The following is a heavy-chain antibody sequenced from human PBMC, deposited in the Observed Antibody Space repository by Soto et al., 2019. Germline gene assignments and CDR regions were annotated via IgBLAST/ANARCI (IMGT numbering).Heavy chain of an antibody. CDR3: ARGPDTAMPNDWFDP. V-gene: IGHV4-30-2*01. CDR2: IYHSGST. CDR1: GGSISSGGYS. Sequence: PSETLSLTCAVSGGSISSGGYSWSWIRQPPGKGLEWIGYIYHSGSTYYNPSLKSRVTISVDRSKNQFSLKLSSVTAADTAVYYCARGPDTAMPNDWFDPWGQGTLVTSPQ. J-gene: IGHJ5*02. D-gene: IGHD5-18*01.